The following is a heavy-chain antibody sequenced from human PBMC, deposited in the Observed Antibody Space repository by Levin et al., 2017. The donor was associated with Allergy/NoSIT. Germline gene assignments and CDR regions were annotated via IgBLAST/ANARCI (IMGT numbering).Heavy chain of an antibody. Sequence: PGGSLRLTCVASGFTLRNYWMTWVRLAPGKGLEWVANVNHAGDGQAYVDSVKGRFTISRDNAKNCLYLQMNTLRVEDTALYFCARDPYDKGGYGGFDVWGQGTMVTVSS. D-gene: IGHD5-18*01. V-gene: IGHV3-7*01. J-gene: IGHJ3*01. CDR3: ARDPYDKGGYGGFDV. CDR2: VNHAGDGQ. CDR1: GFTLRNYW.